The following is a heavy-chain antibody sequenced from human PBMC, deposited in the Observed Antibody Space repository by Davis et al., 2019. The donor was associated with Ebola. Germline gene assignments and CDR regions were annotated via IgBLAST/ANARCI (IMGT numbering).Heavy chain of an antibody. CDR2: ISSSGKTI. V-gene: IGHV3-11*01. CDR3: ARYCHYTDCSYFDC. CDR1: GFIFSNFD. D-gene: IGHD3-16*01. J-gene: IGHJ4*02. Sequence: PGGSLRLSCAASGFIFSNFDMSWIRQAPGKGLEWVSSISSSGKTIYYTDSVKGRFTISRDNAKNSLYLQMDSLRAEDTALYYCARYCHYTDCSYFDCWGQGTMVAVSS.